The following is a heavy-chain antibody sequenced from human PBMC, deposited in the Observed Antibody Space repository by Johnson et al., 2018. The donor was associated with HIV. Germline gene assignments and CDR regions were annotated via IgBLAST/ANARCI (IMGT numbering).Heavy chain of an antibody. CDR1: GFTFSSSW. J-gene: IGHJ3*02. Sequence: VQLVESGGGLAQPGGSLRLSCAASGFTFSSSWMPWVRQAPGKGLEWVSGITWNGDSIGYVDSVKGRFTISRDNVKRSLYLQMNSLRVEDTALYYCARVRTGDSSGYHDAFDIWGQGTMVTVSS. D-gene: IGHD3-22*01. CDR3: ARVRTGDSSGYHDAFDI. CDR2: ITWNGDSI. V-gene: IGHV3-20*04.